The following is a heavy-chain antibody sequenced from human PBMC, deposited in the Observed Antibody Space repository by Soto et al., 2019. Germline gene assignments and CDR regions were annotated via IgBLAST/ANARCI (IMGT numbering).Heavy chain of an antibody. CDR1: KYTFSSYL. Sequence: GESLKISCKASKYTFSSYLIAWVRQVPGKGLEWMGIIYPGAGDSDTRYNPALQGRVTISADKSIITAYLQWSSLRASDTGMYYCARLLGSSRYGLDVWGQGTTVTVSS. CDR3: ARLLGSSRYGLDV. V-gene: IGHV5-51*01. CDR2: IYPGAGDSDT. D-gene: IGHD2-8*02. J-gene: IGHJ6*02.